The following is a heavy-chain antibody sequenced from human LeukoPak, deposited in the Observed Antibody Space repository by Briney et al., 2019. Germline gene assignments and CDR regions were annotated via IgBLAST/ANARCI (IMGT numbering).Heavy chain of an antibody. CDR2: ISGSGGST. CDR1: GFTFSSYA. CDR3: ATDIVVVPADEATFDY. J-gene: IGHJ4*02. V-gene: IGHV3-23*01. D-gene: IGHD2-2*01. Sequence: GGSLRLSCAASGFTFSSYAMSWVRQAPGKGLEWVSAISGSGGSTYYADSVKGRFTIPRDNSKNTLYLQMNSLRAEDTAVYYCATDIVVVPADEATFDYWGQGTLVTVSS.